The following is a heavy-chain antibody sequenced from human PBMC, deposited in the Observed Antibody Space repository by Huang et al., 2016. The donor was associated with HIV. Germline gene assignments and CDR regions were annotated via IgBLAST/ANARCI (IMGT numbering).Heavy chain of an antibody. CDR2: IYPGDSDT. Sequence: EVQLVQSGAGVRKPGESLKISCKGSGYSFNTYWIGWVRQMPGKGLEWMGIIYPGDSDTKYSPAFQGQVTISVDKSTSTAYLQWRSLKASDTAIYYCARGGIAAAANNWFDPWGQGTLVTVSS. D-gene: IGHD6-13*01. V-gene: IGHV5-51*01. CDR3: ARGGIAAAANNWFDP. J-gene: IGHJ5*02. CDR1: GYSFNTYW.